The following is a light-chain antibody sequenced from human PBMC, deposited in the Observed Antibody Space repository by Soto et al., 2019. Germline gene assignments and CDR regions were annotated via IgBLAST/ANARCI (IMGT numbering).Light chain of an antibody. CDR1: QDIRND. V-gene: IGKV1-6*01. J-gene: IGKJ1*01. Sequence: AIQMTQSPSSLSASVGDRVTITCRASQDIRNDLGWYQEKPRQAPKLLIYAASNLQSGVPSRFSGSGSGTDFTLTISSMQPEDFATYYCLQDYNYPWTFGQATKVEV. CDR2: AAS. CDR3: LQDYNYPWT.